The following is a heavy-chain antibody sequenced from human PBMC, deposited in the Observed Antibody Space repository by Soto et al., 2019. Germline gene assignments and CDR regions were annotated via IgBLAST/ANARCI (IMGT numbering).Heavy chain of an antibody. Sequence: SETLSLTCAVYGGSFSGYYWSWIRQPPGKGLEWIGEINHSGSTNYNPSLKSRVTISVDTSKNQFSLKLSSVTAADTAVYYCARLARSSSWYSDYWGQGTLVTVSS. CDR3: ARLARSSSWYSDY. CDR1: GGSFSGYY. J-gene: IGHJ4*02. V-gene: IGHV4-34*01. D-gene: IGHD6-13*01. CDR2: INHSGST.